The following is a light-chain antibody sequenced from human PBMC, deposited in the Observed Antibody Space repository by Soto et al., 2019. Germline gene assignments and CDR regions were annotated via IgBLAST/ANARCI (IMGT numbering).Light chain of an antibody. V-gene: IGKV3-20*01. CDR1: QSVTSSH. CDR2: GAS. J-gene: IGKJ1*01. Sequence: EIVLTQSQGTLSLSPGEGATLSCRASQSVTSSHLAWYQQKPGQAPRLLIYGASSRATGIPDRFNGGGSGTDFTLTITRLEPEDFAVYYCQQYGRSPKTFGQGTKVDIK. CDR3: QQYGRSPKT.